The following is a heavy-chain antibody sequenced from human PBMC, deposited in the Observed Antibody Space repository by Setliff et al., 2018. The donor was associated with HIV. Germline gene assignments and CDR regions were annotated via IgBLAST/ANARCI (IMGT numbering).Heavy chain of an antibody. D-gene: IGHD5-12*01. CDR2: IYHSGST. J-gene: IGHJ4*02. V-gene: IGHV4-38-2*02. CDR3: ARWGDGYNSYDS. CDR1: GYSISSDYY. Sequence: ASETLSLTCTVSGYSISSDYYWGWIRQPPGKGLEWIGNIYHSGSTYYTPSLNSRVIISVDTSKSQFSLNLSSVTAADTAVYYCARWGDGYNSYDSWGQGTLVTVSS.